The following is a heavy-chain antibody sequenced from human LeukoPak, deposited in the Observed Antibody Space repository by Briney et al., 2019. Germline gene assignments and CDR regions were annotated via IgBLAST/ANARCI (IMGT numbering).Heavy chain of an antibody. CDR2: INHSGST. Sequence: SETLSLTCTVSGVSSSSYYWSWIRQPPGKGLEWIGEINHSGSTNYNPSLKSRVTISVDTSKNQFSLKLSSVTAADTAVYYCARLSGYDLFDYWGQGTLVTVSS. V-gene: IGHV4-34*01. J-gene: IGHJ4*02. D-gene: IGHD5-12*01. CDR3: ARLSGYDLFDY. CDR1: GVSSSSYY.